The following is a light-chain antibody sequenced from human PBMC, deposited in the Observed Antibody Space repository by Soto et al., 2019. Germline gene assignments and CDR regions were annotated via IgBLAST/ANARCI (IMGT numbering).Light chain of an antibody. Sequence: QAVVTQSSSASASLGSSVKLTCILSSGHSTYIIAWHQQQPGKAPRFLMTLDRSGSYNRGSGVPDRFSGSSSGADRYLTISNLQFEDEGDYYCETWYSNTHKVFGGGTKHTVL. V-gene: IGLV4-60*02. CDR1: SGHSTYI. CDR3: ETWYSNTHKV. J-gene: IGLJ3*02. CDR2: LDRSGSY.